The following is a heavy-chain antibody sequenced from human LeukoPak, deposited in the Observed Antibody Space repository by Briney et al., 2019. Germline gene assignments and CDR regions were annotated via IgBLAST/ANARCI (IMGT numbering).Heavy chain of an antibody. J-gene: IGHJ5*02. CDR1: GYTFTNYD. V-gene: IGHV1-8*01. CDR3: ARDCSTSCYWFDP. Sequence: ASVKVSCKTSGYTFTNYDINWVRQATGQGLEWMGWMSPNSGNTGYAQNFQGRVTLTRDTSISTAYMELRSLRSDDTAVYYCARDCSTSCYWFDPWGQGTLVTVAS. CDR2: MSPNSGNT. D-gene: IGHD2-2*01.